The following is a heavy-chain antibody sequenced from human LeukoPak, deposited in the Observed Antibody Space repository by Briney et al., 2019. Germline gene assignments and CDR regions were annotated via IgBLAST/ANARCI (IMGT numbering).Heavy chain of an antibody. Sequence: GGSLRLSCAASGFRFSSSVMCWVRQAPGKGLEYVSHISSSGYTTYYSNSVKGRFTISRDNSKNTLYLQMNSLRVEDTAVYYCAKDRGRTWVQVANWGQGTLVTVSS. CDR2: ISSSGYTT. CDR3: AKDRGRTWVQVAN. CDR1: GFRFSSSV. J-gene: IGHJ4*02. V-gene: IGHV3-64*01. D-gene: IGHD2-15*01.